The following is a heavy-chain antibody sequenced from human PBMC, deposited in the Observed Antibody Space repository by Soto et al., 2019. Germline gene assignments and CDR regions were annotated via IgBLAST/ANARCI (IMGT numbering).Heavy chain of an antibody. CDR3: ARDSNDYFGMDV. V-gene: IGHV4-30-2*06. Sequence: QLQLRESGSGLVKPSQTLSLTCTVSGGSILSGGYSWSWIRQSPARGLEWIGHIYHSGSTYYNPSLGSRGTLSIDGSKNQFSLTLKAATAADAAMYYCARDSNDYFGMDVWGPGTTVIVSS. J-gene: IGHJ6*02. D-gene: IGHD1-1*01. CDR2: IYHSGST. CDR1: GGSILSGGYS.